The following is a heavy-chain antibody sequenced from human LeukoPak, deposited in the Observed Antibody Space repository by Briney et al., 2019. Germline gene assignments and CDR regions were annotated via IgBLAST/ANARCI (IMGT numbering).Heavy chain of an antibody. CDR3: ARRTMVRGVRNWFDP. CDR1: GGTFSIYA. V-gene: IGHV1-69*06. D-gene: IGHD3-10*01. CDR2: IIPIFGTA. J-gene: IGHJ5*02. Sequence: SVKVSFKASGGTFSIYAISWVRQAPGQGLEWMGGIIPIFGTANYAQKFQGRVTITADKSTSTAYMELSSLRSEDTAVYYCARRTMVRGVRNWFDPWGQGTLVTVSS.